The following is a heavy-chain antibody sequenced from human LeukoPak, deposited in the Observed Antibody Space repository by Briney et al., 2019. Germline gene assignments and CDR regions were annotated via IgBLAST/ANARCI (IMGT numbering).Heavy chain of an antibody. J-gene: IGHJ3*02. V-gene: IGHV3-64*01. D-gene: IGHD3-10*01. CDR3: ARSDRGGAHAFDI. CDR1: GFTFSSYA. Sequence: SGGSLRLSCAASGFTFSSYAMHWVRQAPGKGLEYVSAISSNGGSTYYANSVKGRFTISRDNSKNTLYLQMGSLRAEDMAVYYCARSDRGGAHAFDIWGQGTMVTVSS. CDR2: ISSNGGST.